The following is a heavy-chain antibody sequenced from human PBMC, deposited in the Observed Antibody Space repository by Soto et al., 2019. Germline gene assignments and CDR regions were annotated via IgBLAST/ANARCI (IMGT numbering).Heavy chain of an antibody. D-gene: IGHD2-15*01. CDR3: ARHLVDEEPTLSDYYYYGMDV. Sequence: SETLSLTCTVSGGSISSSSYYWGWIRQPPGKGLEWIGSIYYSGSTYYNPSLKSRVTISVDTSKNQFSLKLSSVTAADTAVYYCARHLVDEEPTLSDYYYYGMDVWGQGTTVTVSS. J-gene: IGHJ6*02. CDR1: GGSISSSSYY. V-gene: IGHV4-39*01. CDR2: IYYSGST.